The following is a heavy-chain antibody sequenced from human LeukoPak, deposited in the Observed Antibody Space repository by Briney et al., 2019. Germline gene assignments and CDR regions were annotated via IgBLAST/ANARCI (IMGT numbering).Heavy chain of an antibody. Sequence: PGGSLRLSCTASGFTFGDYLMSWLRQAPGKGLEWIGFISGGTTEYAASVKGRFTISRDDSTSIAYLQMNSLTTEDTAVYYCSRGSGWLSVYWGQGTLVTGSS. J-gene: IGHJ4*02. CDR1: GFTFGDYL. CDR2: ISGGTT. CDR3: SRGSGWLSVY. V-gene: IGHV3-49*03. D-gene: IGHD6-19*01.